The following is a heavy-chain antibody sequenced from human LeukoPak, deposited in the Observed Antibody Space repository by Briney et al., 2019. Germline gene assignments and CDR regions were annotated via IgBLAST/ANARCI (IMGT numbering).Heavy chain of an antibody. D-gene: IGHD3-3*01. CDR2: IYYSGST. CDR3: ASQYYDFWSGYYDY. V-gene: IGHV4-31*03. Sequence: SETLSLTCLFSGGSFSSVGYYWSWFGRPPGKGLEGFGYIYYSGSTYYNPSLKSRVTISVDTSKNQFSLKLSSVTAADTAVYYCASQYYDFWSGYYDYWGQGTLVTVSS. CDR1: GGSFSSVGYY. J-gene: IGHJ4*02.